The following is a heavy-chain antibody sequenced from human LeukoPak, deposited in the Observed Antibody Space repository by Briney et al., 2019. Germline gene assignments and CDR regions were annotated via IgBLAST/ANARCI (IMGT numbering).Heavy chain of an antibody. J-gene: IGHJ4*02. Sequence: PGGSLRLSCAASGFTFSSYDMHWVRQATGKGLEWVSAIGTAGDTYYPGSVKGRFTISRENAKNSLYLQMNSLRAGDTAVYYCARGSIAAANFDYWGQGTLVTVSS. CDR1: GFTFSSYD. CDR2: IGTAGDT. CDR3: ARGSIAAANFDY. V-gene: IGHV3-13*04. D-gene: IGHD6-13*01.